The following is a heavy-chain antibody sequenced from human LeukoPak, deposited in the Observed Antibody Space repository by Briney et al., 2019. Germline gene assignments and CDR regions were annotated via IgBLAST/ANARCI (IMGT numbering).Heavy chain of an antibody. CDR3: ARSYDSSGYYFSPGGY. CDR1: GFNFYDYG. J-gene: IGHJ4*02. Sequence: GGSLRLSCAGSGFNFYDYGMTWVRQAPGKGLQWVSGINWNGGSTGYADSVKGRFTISRDNAKNSLYLQMNSLRAEDTALYYCARSYDSSGYYFSPGGYWGQGTLVTVSS. CDR2: INWNGGST. D-gene: IGHD3-22*01. V-gene: IGHV3-20*04.